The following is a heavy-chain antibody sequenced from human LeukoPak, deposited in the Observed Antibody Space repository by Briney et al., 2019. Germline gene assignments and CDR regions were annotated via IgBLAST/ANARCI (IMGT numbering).Heavy chain of an antibody. D-gene: IGHD6-19*01. J-gene: IGHJ5*02. CDR1: GYTFTRYG. V-gene: IGHV1-18*01. CDR2: ISAYNGNT. Sequence: ASVKVSCKASGYTFTRYGISWVRQAPGQGLEWMGWISAYNGNTNYAQKLQGRVTMTTDTSTSTAYMELRSLRSDDTAVYYCARVYTSVAMNWFDPWGQGTLVTVSS. CDR3: ARVYTSVAMNWFDP.